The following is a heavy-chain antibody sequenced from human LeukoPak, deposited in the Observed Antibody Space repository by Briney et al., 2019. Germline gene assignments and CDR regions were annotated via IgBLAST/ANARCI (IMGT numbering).Heavy chain of an antibody. V-gene: IGHV4-4*07. J-gene: IGHJ4*02. Sequence: SETLSLTCTVSGVSISSYHWSWIRQPAAKGLEWIGRVHTSGTTNYDPSLKSRVTTSVDTSKTQLSLILTSVTAADTAVYYCARDGLYSYGYSYFDYWGQGTLVTVSS. CDR1: GVSISSYH. D-gene: IGHD5-18*01. CDR2: VHTSGTT. CDR3: ARDGLYSYGYSYFDY.